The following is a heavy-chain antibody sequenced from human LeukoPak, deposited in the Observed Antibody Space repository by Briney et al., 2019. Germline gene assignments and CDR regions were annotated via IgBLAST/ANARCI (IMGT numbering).Heavy chain of an antibody. CDR1: GFTFSSYS. CDR2: MKKDGSET. V-gene: IGHV3-7*01. J-gene: IGHJ4*02. D-gene: IGHD3-10*01. CDR3: GRHRSGSGTYFIDY. Sequence: GGSLRLSCVVSGFTFSSYSMIWVRQAPGKGLQWVANMKKDGSETKYVESVKGRFTISRDNAKNSLYLQMDSLRAEDTAVYYCGRHRSGSGTYFIDYWGQGTLVSVSS.